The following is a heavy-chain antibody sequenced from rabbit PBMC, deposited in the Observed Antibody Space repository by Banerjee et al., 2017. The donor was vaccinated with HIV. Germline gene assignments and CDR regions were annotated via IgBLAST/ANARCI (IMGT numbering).Heavy chain of an antibody. J-gene: IGHJ4*01. Sequence: QQLEESGGGLVKPGGNLTLTCTASGFDISTYNMQWVRQAPGKGLEWIGYISYGGDPDYASWAKGRFTISKTSSTTVTLQMTSLTGADTATYFCARRASTAYYLALWGPGTLVTVS. D-gene: IGHD1-1*01. CDR3: ARRASTAYYLAL. V-gene: IGHV1S28*01. CDR2: ISYGGDP. CDR1: GFDISTYN.